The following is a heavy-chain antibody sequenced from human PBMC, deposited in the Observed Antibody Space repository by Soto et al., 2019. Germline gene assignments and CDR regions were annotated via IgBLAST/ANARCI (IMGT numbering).Heavy chain of an antibody. CDR2: IYYSGTT. Sequence: SETLSLTCTVSGGSISGYYWSWIRQPPGKGLEWIGYIYYSGTTNYNPSLKSRVTISVDTSKNQFSLKLSSVTAADTAVYYCVGARSLGSTWHLHYWGQGTLVTVSS. CDR1: GGSISGYY. V-gene: IGHV4-59*01. CDR3: VGARSLGSTWHLHY. D-gene: IGHD6-13*01. J-gene: IGHJ4*02.